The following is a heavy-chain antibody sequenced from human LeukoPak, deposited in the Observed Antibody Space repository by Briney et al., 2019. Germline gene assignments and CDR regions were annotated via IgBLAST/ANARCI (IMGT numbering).Heavy chain of an antibody. J-gene: IGHJ3*02. CDR1: GGSISSYY. Sequence: KPSETLSLTCTASGGSISSYYWSWIRQPPGKGLEWIGYIYYSGSTNYNPSLKSRVTISVDTSKNQFSLKLSSVTAADTAVYYCARPYYYDSSMAFDIWGQGTMVTVSS. CDR3: ARPYYYDSSMAFDI. CDR2: IYYSGST. D-gene: IGHD3-22*01. V-gene: IGHV4-59*01.